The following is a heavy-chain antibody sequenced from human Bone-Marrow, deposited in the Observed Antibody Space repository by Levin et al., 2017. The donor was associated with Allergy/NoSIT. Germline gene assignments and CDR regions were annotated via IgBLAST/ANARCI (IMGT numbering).Heavy chain of an antibody. D-gene: IGHD1-14*01. CDR1: GYTFTTYD. J-gene: IGHJ4*02. V-gene: IGHV1-8*01. Sequence: GESLKISCKASGYTFTTYDINWVRQAPGQGLEWMGWMNPKSGHTGFAQKFQGRVTMTRDTSISTAYMELSSLSSDDTAVYYCARIGSNHNFDYWGQGTLVTVSS. CDR2: MNPKSGHT. CDR3: ARIGSNHNFDY.